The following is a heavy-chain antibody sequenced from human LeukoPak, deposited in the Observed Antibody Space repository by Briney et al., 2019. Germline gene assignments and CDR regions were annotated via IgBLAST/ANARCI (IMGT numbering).Heavy chain of an antibody. V-gene: IGHV3-48*01. Sequence: GGSLRLSCGASGITFSSYSMNWVRQAPGKGLEWVSYISSSGSTKYYADSVKGRFTISRDNARNSLYLQMNSLRAEDTAVYYCARDGVFSPLYYYYGMDVWGQGTTVTVSS. CDR2: ISSSGSTK. J-gene: IGHJ6*02. CDR3: ARDGVFSPLYYYYGMDV. D-gene: IGHD3-16*01. CDR1: GITFSSYS.